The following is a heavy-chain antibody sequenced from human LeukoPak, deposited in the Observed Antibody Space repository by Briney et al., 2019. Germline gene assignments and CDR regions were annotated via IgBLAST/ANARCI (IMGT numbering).Heavy chain of an antibody. CDR2: IYYSGST. CDR3: ARHGVGSWYFGY. CDR1: GGSISSYY. D-gene: IGHD6-13*01. J-gene: IGHJ4*02. V-gene: IGHV4-59*08. Sequence: PSETLSLTCTVSGGSISSYYWSWIRQPPGKGLEWIGYIYYSGSTYYNPSLKSRVTISVDTSKNQFSLKLSSVTAADTAVYYCARHGVGSWYFGYWGQGTLVTVSS.